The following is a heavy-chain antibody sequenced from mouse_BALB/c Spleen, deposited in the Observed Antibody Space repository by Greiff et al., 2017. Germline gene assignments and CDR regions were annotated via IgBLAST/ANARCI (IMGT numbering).Heavy chain of an antibody. D-gene: IGHD4-1*02. CDR1: GDSITSGY. Sequence: EVKLQESGPSLVKPSQTLSLTCSVTGDSITSGYWNWIRKFPGNKLEYMGYISYSGSTYYNPSLKSRISITRDTSKNQYYLQLNSVTTEDTATYYCARYPSTGTVFDYWGQGTTLTVSS. CDR3: ARYPSTGTVFDY. J-gene: IGHJ2*01. V-gene: IGHV3-8*02. CDR2: ISYSGST.